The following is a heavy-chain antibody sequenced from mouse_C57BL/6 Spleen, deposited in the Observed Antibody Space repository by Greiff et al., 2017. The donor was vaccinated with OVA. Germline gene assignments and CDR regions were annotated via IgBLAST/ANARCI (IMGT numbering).Heavy chain of an antibody. CDR3: ARGRLLHDD. CDR2: ISSGSSTI. J-gene: IGHJ2*01. Sequence: EVKLMESGGGLVKPGGSLKLSCAASGFTFSDYGMHWVRQAPEKGLEWVAYISSGSSTIYYADTVKGRFTISRDNAKNTLFLQMTSLRSEDTAMYYCARGRLLHDDWGKGTTLTVSS. CDR1: GFTFSDYG. D-gene: IGHD2-3*01. V-gene: IGHV5-17*01.